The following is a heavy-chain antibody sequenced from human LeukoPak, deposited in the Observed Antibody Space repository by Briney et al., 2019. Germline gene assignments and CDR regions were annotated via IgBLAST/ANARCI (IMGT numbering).Heavy chain of an antibody. D-gene: IGHD4-11*01. CDR2: ISYGGSNK. CDR1: GFTFSSYG. CDR3: ARDGYSNSFDG. J-gene: IGHJ1*01. Sequence: GGSLRLSCAASGFTFSSYGMHWVRQAPGKGLEWVAVISYGGSNKYYADSVKGRFTISRDNSKNTLYLQMNSLRAEDTAVYYCARDGYSNSFDGWGQGSLVTVS. V-gene: IGHV3-30*03.